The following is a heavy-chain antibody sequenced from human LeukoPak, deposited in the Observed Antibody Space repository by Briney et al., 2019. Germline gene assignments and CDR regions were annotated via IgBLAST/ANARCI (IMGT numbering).Heavy chain of an antibody. CDR1: GFIFTDYG. D-gene: IGHD4-11*01. CDR3: AKDAQRGFDYSNSFQY. V-gene: IGHV3-33*06. CDR2: IWSDATNM. J-gene: IGHJ4*02. Sequence: GGSLRLSCAASGFIFTDYGFHWVRQAPGKGLEWVAAIWSDATNMFYANSVKGRFFIQRDDYQNTVYLEMSSLRAEDTAVYYCAKDAQRGFDYSNSFQYWGQGSLVTVSS.